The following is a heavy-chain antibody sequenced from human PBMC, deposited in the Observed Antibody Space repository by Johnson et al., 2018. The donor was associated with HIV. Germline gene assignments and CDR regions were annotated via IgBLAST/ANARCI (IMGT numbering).Heavy chain of an antibody. V-gene: IGHV3-30-3*01. J-gene: IGHJ3*02. D-gene: IGHD6-19*01. CDR1: GFTFNSYA. Sequence: QVQLVESGGGVVQPGRSLRLSCAASGFTFNSYAMHWVRQAPGKGLEWVAIISYDGSNKYYADSVKGRFPISRDRSKNTLYLQMNSLRTEDTAAYYCARAGSTSGWFDAFDIWGQGTMVTVSS. CDR2: ISYDGSNK. CDR3: ARAGSTSGWFDAFDI.